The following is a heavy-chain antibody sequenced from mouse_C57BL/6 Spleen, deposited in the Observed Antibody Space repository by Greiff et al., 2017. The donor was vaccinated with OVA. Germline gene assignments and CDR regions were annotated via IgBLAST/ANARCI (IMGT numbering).Heavy chain of an antibody. V-gene: IGHV14-4*01. Sequence: EVQLQQSGAELVRPGASVKLSCTASGFNIKDDYMHWVKQRPEQGLEWIGWIDPENGDTEYASKFQGKATITADTSSNTAYLQLSSLTSEDTAVYYCTTRITTVVAGDVWGTGTTVTVSS. CDR2: IDPENGDT. CDR3: TTRITTVVAGDV. J-gene: IGHJ1*03. D-gene: IGHD1-1*01. CDR1: GFNIKDDY.